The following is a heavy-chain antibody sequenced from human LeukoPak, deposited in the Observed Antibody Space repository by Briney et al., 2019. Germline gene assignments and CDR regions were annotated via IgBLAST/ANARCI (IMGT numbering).Heavy chain of an antibody. CDR1: GFTFSDYW. V-gene: IGHV3-7*05. CDR3: AGSSGWARYFDY. CDR2: IKQDGSEK. J-gene: IGHJ4*02. D-gene: IGHD6-19*01. Sequence: GGSLRLSCAAPGFTFSDYWMSWVRQAPGKGLEWMANIKQDGSEKYYVDSVKGRFTIPRDNAKNSLYLQMSSLRAEDTAVYYCAGSSGWARYFDYWGQGTLVTVSS.